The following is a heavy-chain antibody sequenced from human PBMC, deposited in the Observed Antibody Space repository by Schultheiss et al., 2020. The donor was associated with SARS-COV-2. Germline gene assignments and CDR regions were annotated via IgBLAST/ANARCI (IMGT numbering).Heavy chain of an antibody. V-gene: IGHV3-30*04. CDR3: AGAHTVTNPDYYYYYGMDV. D-gene: IGHD4-17*01. CDR2: ISYDGSNK. CDR1: GFTFSSYA. J-gene: IGHJ6*02. Sequence: GGSLRLSCAASGFTFSSYAMHWVRQAPGKGLEWVAVISYDGSNKYYADSVKGRFTISRDNSKNTLYLQMNSLRAEDTAVYYCAGAHTVTNPDYYYYYGMDVWGQGTTVTVSS.